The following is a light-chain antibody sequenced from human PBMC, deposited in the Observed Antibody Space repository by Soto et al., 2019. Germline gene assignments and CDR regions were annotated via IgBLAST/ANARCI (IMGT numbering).Light chain of an antibody. CDR3: RQYAEGTPIT. V-gene: IGKV3-15*01. CDR2: VAS. Sequence: VTQQAPATLSVFPWEIATQSIRASPHVINTXGWYPQKAGQAPRLLLSVASCRGTGIPERFSGSGSGRDFTITISRLKSDDFALYYCRQYAEGTPITFGQGTRLEIK. J-gene: IGKJ5*01. CDR1: PHVINT.